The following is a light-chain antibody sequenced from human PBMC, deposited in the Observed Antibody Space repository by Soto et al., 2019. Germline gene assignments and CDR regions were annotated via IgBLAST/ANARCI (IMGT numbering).Light chain of an antibody. CDR1: QSIRDE. CDR3: LQDYDYPRT. J-gene: IGKJ1*01. V-gene: IGKV1-6*01. CDR2: AAS. Sequence: IQMTQSPSTLSASVGDRVTITCRASQSIRDELGWYQQKAGKAPNLLISAASRLQSGVPSRFSGRGSGTDFTLTISSLQPEDFATYYCLQDYDYPRTLGQGTKVDIK.